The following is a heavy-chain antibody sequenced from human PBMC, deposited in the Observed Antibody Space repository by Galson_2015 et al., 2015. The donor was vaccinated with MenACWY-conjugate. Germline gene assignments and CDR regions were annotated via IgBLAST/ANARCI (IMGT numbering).Heavy chain of an antibody. CDR2: INTDGSTT. CDR1: GFTFSSYW. J-gene: IGHJ3*02. D-gene: IGHD3-10*01. CDR3: ARAGSYRFEI. V-gene: IGHV3-74*01. Sequence: SLRLSCAASGFTFSSYWLHWVRQAPGKGLVWVSRINTDGSTTNYADSVEGRFTISRDNARNTAFLQMNSLRAEDTAAYYCARAGSYRFEIWGQGTMVTVSS.